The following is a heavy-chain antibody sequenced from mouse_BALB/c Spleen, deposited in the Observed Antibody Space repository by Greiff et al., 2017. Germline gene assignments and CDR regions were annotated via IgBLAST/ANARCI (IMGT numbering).Heavy chain of an antibody. D-gene: IGHD3-3*01. V-gene: IGHV5-6*01. J-gene: IGHJ1*01. CDR2: ISSGGSYT. CDR3: AREWDRGYFDV. Sequence: EVMLVESGGDLVKPGGSLKLSCAASGFTFSSFGMSWVRQTPDKRLEWVATISSGGSYTYYPDSVKGRFTISRDNAKNTLYLQMSSLKSEDTAMYYCAREWDRGYFDVWGAGTTVTVSS. CDR1: GFTFSSFG.